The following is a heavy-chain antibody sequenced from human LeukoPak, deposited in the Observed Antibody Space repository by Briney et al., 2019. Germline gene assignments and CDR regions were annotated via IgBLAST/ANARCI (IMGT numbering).Heavy chain of an antibody. Sequence: QPGGSLRLSCAASGFTFSSYEMNWVRQAPGKGLEWVSYISSSGSTIYYTDSVKGRFTISRDNAENSLYLQMNSLRAEDTAVYYCARGNWADDGYFDFWGQGTLVTVSS. CDR2: ISSSGSTI. J-gene: IGHJ4*02. CDR1: GFTFSSYE. V-gene: IGHV3-48*03. CDR3: ARGNWADDGYFDF. D-gene: IGHD7-27*01.